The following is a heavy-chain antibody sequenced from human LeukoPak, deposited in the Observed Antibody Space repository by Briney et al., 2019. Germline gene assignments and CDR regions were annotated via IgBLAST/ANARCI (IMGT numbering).Heavy chain of an antibody. D-gene: IGHD3-10*01. CDR2: INPSGGST. CDR1: GYTFTSYY. J-gene: IGHJ4*02. V-gene: IGHV1-46*01. Sequence: ASVKVSCKASGYTFTSYYMHWVRQAPGQGLEWMGIINPSGGSTSYAQKFQGRVTMTRDTSTSTVYMGLSSLRSEDTAVYYCARVPKNHYGSGSYYNGRHGIHYDYWGQGTLVTVSS. CDR3: ARVPKNHYGSGSYYNGRHGIHYDY.